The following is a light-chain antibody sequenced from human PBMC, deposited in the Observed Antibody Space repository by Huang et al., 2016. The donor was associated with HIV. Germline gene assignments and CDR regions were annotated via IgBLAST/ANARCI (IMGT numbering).Light chain of an antibody. CDR1: QSVSDF. Sequence: EIVLIQSLATLSLSPGQRVTLACRASQSVSDFLAWYQQKPGQPPRRLIDEASKRAPGIPARFSGSGAGTDFTLTSSSLEPEDFAVYYCQQRSKWPLTFGGGTKVESK. V-gene: IGKV3-11*01. CDR2: EAS. CDR3: QQRSKWPLT. J-gene: IGKJ4*01.